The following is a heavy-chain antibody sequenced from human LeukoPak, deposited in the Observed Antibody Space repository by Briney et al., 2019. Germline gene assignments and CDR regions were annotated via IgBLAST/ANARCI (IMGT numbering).Heavy chain of an antibody. J-gene: IGHJ4*02. V-gene: IGHV3-13*01. CDR3: ARGDSSGYQRNTKLDY. CDR1: GFTFSSYD. D-gene: IGHD3-22*01. CDR2: IGTAGDT. Sequence: PGGSLRLSCAASGFTFSSYDMHWVRQTPGKGLEWVSAIGTAGDTYYPGSVKGRFTISRENAKNSWYLQMNSLRAGDTAVYYCARGDSSGYQRNTKLDYWGQGTLVTVSS.